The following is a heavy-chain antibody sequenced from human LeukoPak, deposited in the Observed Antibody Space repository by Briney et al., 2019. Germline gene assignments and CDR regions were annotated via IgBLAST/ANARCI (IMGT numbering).Heavy chain of an antibody. Sequence: PGGSLRLSXAASEFTFSSYSMNWVRQAPGKGLEWVSSISSSSSYIYYADSVKGRFTISRDNAKHSLYLQMNSLRAEDTAVYYCARWDSSSPLGDWGRGTLVTVSS. D-gene: IGHD6-6*01. V-gene: IGHV3-21*01. J-gene: IGHJ4*02. CDR1: EFTFSSYS. CDR3: ARWDSSSPLGD. CDR2: ISSSSSYI.